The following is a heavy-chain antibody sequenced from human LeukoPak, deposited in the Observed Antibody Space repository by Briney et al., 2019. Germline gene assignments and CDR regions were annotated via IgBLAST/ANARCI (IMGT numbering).Heavy chain of an antibody. J-gene: IGHJ4*02. CDR3: AKGSYGDDAGAFDY. CDR1: GFTFDDYA. D-gene: IGHD4-17*01. Sequence: SLRLSCAASGFTFDDYAMHWVRQAPGKGLEWVSGISWNSGSIGYADSVKGRFTISRDNAKNSLYLQMNSLRAEDTALYYCAKGSYGDDAGAFDYWGQGTLVTVSS. V-gene: IGHV3-9*01. CDR2: ISWNSGSI.